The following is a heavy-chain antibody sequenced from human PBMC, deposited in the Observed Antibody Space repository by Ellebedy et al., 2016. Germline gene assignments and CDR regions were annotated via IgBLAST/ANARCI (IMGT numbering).Heavy chain of an antibody. CDR1: GFTFGDYA. Sequence: GESLKISXVASGFTFGDYAVNWFRQAPGKGLEWVGFIRSTAYRGPTEYAVSVKGRFTISRDDSKSIAYLQMNSLKTEDTALYHCGRSYCSSTSCYRWFFDLWGRGTLVTVSS. CDR2: IRSTAYRGPT. V-gene: IGHV3-49*03. J-gene: IGHJ2*01. D-gene: IGHD2-2*02. CDR3: GRSYCSSTSCYRWFFDL.